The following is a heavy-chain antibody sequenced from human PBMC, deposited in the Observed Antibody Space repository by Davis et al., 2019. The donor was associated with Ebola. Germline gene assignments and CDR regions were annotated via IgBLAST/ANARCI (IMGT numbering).Heavy chain of an antibody. CDR1: GYTLTSYG. Sequence: ASVQVSCKASGYTLTSYGISWVRQAPGQGLEWMGWISAYNGNTNYAQKLQGRVTMTTDTSTSTAYMELSRLRSDDTAVYYCARGRIAAAGTVSIYYYGMDVWGQGTTVTVSS. D-gene: IGHD6-13*01. V-gene: IGHV1-18*01. J-gene: IGHJ6*02. CDR3: ARGRIAAAGTVSIYYYGMDV. CDR2: ISAYNGNT.